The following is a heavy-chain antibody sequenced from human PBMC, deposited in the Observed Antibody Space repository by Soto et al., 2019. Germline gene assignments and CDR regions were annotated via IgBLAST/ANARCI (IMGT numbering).Heavy chain of an antibody. J-gene: IGHJ4*02. CDR2: ISGNSGTI. CDR1: GFTFRSYE. CDR3: ASPPYSGSSPN. Sequence: EVQLVESGGGLVQPGGSLRLSCAASGFTFRSYEMNWVRQAPGKGLECVSYISGNSGTIYYADSVKGRFSISRDNAKNSLYLQMTILRAEDTAVYFCASPPYSGSSPNWGQGTLVIVSS. D-gene: IGHD6-19*01. V-gene: IGHV3-48*03.